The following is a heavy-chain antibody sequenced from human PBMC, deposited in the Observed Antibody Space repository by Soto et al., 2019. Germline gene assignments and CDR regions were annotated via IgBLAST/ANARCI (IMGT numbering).Heavy chain of an antibody. J-gene: IGHJ6*03. Sequence: GGSLRLSCAASGFTLSGYAMDWVRQAPGEGLEYVSGISSNGVGTYYANSVQGRFTISRDNSKNTVYLQMGSLRPEDMAVYYCARRARPDFYYMDVWGKGTTVTVSS. CDR3: ARRARPDFYYMDV. CDR1: GFTLSGYA. V-gene: IGHV3-64*01. D-gene: IGHD6-6*01. CDR2: ISSNGVGT.